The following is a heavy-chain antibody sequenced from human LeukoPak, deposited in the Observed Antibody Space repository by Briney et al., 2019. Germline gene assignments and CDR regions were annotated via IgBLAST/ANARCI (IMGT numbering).Heavy chain of an antibody. Sequence: TSETLSLTCAVSGGSISSCYWSWIRQPPGKGLEWIGYIYYSGSTNYNPSLKRRVTISVDTSKNQFSLKLSSVTAADTAVYYCASFDYGDYVVDYWGQGTLVTVSS. CDR3: ASFDYGDYVVDY. J-gene: IGHJ4*02. CDR1: GGSISSCY. V-gene: IGHV4-59*01. CDR2: IYYSGST. D-gene: IGHD4-17*01.